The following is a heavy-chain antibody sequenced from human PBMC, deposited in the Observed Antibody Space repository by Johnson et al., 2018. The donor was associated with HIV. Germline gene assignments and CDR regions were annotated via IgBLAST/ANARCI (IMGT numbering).Heavy chain of an antibody. CDR3: ARACREGYTCDAFDI. J-gene: IGHJ3*02. D-gene: IGHD5-24*01. V-gene: IGHV3-66*01. CDR1: EFTFNTYW. Sequence: VQLVESGGGLVQPGGSLRLSCAASEFTFNTYWMSWVRQAPGKGLEWVSAIGAAGDKYYAASVKGRFTISRDNAKNTLYLQMNSLRAEDTAVYYCARACREGYTCDAFDIWGQGTMVTVSS. CDR2: IGAAGDK.